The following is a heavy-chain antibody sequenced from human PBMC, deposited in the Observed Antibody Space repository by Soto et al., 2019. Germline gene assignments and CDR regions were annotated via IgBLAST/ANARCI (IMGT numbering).Heavy chain of an antibody. CDR3: ARLGYSSSPEWYYYYGMDV. J-gene: IGHJ6*02. V-gene: IGHV4-59*01. CDR2: IYYSGST. CDR1: GGSISSYY. Sequence: SETLSLTCTVSGGSISSYYWSWIRQPPGKGLEWIGYIYYSGSTNYNPSLKSRVTISVGTSKNQFSLKLSSVTAADTAVYYCARLGYSSSPEWYYYYGMDVWGQGTTVTVSS. D-gene: IGHD6-6*01.